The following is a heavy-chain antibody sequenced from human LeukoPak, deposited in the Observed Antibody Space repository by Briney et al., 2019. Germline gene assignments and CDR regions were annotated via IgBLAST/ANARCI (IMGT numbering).Heavy chain of an antibody. CDR1: GFTVSSNS. CDR3: ARRAGAYSHPHDY. CDR2: IYSDNT. Sequence: AGSLRLSCTVSGFTVSSNSMSWVRQAPGKGLEWVSFIYSDNTHYSDSVKGRFTISRDNSKNTLYLQLNSLRAEDTAVYYCARRAGAYSHPHDYWGQGTLVTVSS. J-gene: IGHJ4*02. V-gene: IGHV3-53*01. D-gene: IGHD4/OR15-4a*01.